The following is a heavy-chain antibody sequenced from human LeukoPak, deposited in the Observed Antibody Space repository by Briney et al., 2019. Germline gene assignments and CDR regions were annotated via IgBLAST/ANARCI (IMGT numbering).Heavy chain of an antibody. CDR2: ISYDGSNK. D-gene: IGHD6-6*01. J-gene: IGHJ6*02. Sequence: GRSLRLSCAASGFTFSSYAMHWVRHAPGKGLEWVAVISYDGSNKYYADSVKGRFTISRDNSKNTLYLQMNSLRAEDTAVYYCASEQLARYGMDVWGQGTTVTVSS. CDR1: GFTFSSYA. V-gene: IGHV3-30-3*01. CDR3: ASEQLARYGMDV.